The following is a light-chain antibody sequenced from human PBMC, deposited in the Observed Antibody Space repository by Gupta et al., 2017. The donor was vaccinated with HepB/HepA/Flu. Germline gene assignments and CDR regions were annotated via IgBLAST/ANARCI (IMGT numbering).Light chain of an antibody. Sequence: QSVLTQPPSVSGAPGQWVTISCTGSSSNIGAGYDVHWYQQLPGTAPKLLIYGNSNRPSGVPDRFAGSKSGTSASRAITGLQAEEEADYYCQSYDSSLSGYVFGTGTKVTVL. V-gene: IGLV1-40*01. CDR1: SSNIGAGYD. CDR2: GNS. CDR3: QSYDSSLSGYV. J-gene: IGLJ1*01.